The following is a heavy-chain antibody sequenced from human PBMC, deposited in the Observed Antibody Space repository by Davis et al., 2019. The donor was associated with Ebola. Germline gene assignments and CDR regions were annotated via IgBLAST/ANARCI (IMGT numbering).Heavy chain of an antibody. V-gene: IGHV3-48*02. CDR3: ARCGIAAAGSDY. D-gene: IGHD6-13*01. CDR1: GFTFSSYS. CDR2: ISGGYT. J-gene: IGHJ4*02. Sequence: GESLKISCAASGFTFSSYSMNWVRQAPGKGLEWVAYISGGYTYYAESVKGRFTISRDSAKDSLYLHMDSLRDDDTAVYYCARCGIAAAGSDYWGQGTLVTVSS.